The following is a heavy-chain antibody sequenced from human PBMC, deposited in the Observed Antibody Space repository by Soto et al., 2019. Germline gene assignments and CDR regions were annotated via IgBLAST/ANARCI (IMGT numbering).Heavy chain of an antibody. Sequence: GGSLRLSCIASGFTFSKFWMSWVRQAPGKGLEWVANIKHDGSQSYYVDSVKGRFTISRDNAKNSLYLQVNGLRVDDTAVYFCARLLLYSTSGRGWFDPRGQGTLVTVSS. V-gene: IGHV3-7*03. CDR2: IKHDGSQS. D-gene: IGHD2-2*02. CDR3: ARLLLYSTSGRGWFDP. J-gene: IGHJ5*02. CDR1: GFTFSKFW.